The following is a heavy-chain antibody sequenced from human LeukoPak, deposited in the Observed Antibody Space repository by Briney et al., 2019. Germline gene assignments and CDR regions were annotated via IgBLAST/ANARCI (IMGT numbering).Heavy chain of an antibody. CDR3: AKGGKWDVTPFDY. J-gene: IGHJ4*02. CDR2: ISYDGSNK. Sequence: PGGSLRLSCAASGFTFSSYGTHWVRQAPGKGLEWVAVISYDGSNKYYADSVKGRFTISRDNSKNTLYLQMNSLRAEDTAVYYCAKGGKWDVTPFDYWGQGTLVTVSS. D-gene: IGHD1-26*01. CDR1: GFTFSSYG. V-gene: IGHV3-30*18.